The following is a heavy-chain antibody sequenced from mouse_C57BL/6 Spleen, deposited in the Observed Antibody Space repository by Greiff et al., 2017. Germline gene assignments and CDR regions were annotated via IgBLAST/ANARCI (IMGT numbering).Heavy chain of an antibody. D-gene: IGHD1-1*01. J-gene: IGHJ4*01. Sequence: QVQLQQPGAELVMPGASVKLSCKASGYTFTSYWMHWVKQRPGQGLEWIGEIDPSDSYTNYNQKFKGKSTLTVDKSSITAYMQLSSLTSEDSAVYYCARTHYYSSSNYAMDYWGQGTSVTVSS. CDR1: GYTFTSYW. CDR3: ARTHYYSSSNYAMDY. CDR2: IDPSDSYT. V-gene: IGHV1-69*01.